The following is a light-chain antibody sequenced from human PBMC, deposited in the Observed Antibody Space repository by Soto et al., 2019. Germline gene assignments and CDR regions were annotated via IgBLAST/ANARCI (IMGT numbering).Light chain of an antibody. Sequence: EVVMTQSPLWLRVTRGHPSSISCRSNQSLVHSDGIAYFSWFQQRPGRSPRXXMYKVSNRDSGVPARFSVSGSGTDFALKISRVEXEDGGVXXXXXXXXXXIXFXQGTRLENK. CDR3: XXXXXXXIX. CDR1: QSLVHSDGIAY. V-gene: IGKV2-30*02. J-gene: IGKJ5*01. CDR2: KVS.